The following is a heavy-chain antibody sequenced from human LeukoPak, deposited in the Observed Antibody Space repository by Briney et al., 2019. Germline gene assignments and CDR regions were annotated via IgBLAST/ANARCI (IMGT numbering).Heavy chain of an antibody. CDR1: GGTFSSYA. Sequence: ASVKVSCKASGGTFSSYAISWVRQAPGQRLEWMGWINAGNGNTKYSQEFQGRVTITRDTSASTAYMELSSLRSEDMAVYYCARDASYYDSSGYPTSVFDYWGQGTLVTVSS. V-gene: IGHV1-3*03. J-gene: IGHJ4*02. D-gene: IGHD3-22*01. CDR2: INAGNGNT. CDR3: ARDASYYDSSGYPTSVFDY.